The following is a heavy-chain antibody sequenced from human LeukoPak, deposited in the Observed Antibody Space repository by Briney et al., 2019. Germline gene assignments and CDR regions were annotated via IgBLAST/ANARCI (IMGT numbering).Heavy chain of an antibody. CDR1: GFTFSSYA. CDR2: ISGSGGST. J-gene: IGHJ6*02. D-gene: IGHD2-2*01. Sequence: PGGSLRLSCAASGFTFSSYAMSWVRQAPGKGLEWVSAISGSGGSTYYADSVKGRFTISRDNSKSTLYLQMNSLRAEDTAVYYCAKDGSYIVVVNYYGMDIWGQGTTVTVSS. V-gene: IGHV3-23*01. CDR3: AKDGSYIVVVNYYGMDI.